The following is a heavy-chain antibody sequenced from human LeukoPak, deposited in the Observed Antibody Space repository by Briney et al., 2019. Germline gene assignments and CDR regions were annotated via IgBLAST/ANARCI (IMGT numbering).Heavy chain of an antibody. J-gene: IGHJ3*02. D-gene: IGHD1-26*01. V-gene: IGHV6-1*01. CDR3: ARVRGHSGTYYDGFDI. CDR2: TYSRSKWYN. CDR1: GDSVSSNSAT. Sequence: SQTLSLTCAISGDSVSSNSATWNWIRQSPSRGLEWLGRTYSRSKWYNEYAVSVRSRITINPDTSKSQFSLQLNSVTPEDTAVYYCARVRGHSGTYYDGFDIWGQGTMVTVSS.